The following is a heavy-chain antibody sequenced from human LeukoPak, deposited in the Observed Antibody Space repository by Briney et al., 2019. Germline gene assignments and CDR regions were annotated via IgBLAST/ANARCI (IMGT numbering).Heavy chain of an antibody. Sequence: GGSLRLSCAASGFTFSSYAMSWVRQAPGKGLEWVSAISGRDDSTYYADSVKGRFTFSRDNSKNTLYLQMNSLRAEDTAVYYCAKLVAVAGRNYWGQGTPVTVSS. CDR2: ISGRDDST. CDR1: GFTFSSYA. D-gene: IGHD6-19*01. CDR3: AKLVAVAGRNY. V-gene: IGHV3-23*01. J-gene: IGHJ4*02.